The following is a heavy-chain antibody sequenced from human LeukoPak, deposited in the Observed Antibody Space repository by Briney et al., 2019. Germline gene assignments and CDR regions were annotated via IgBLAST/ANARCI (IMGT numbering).Heavy chain of an antibody. CDR2: IKQDGSEK. CDR1: GFTFSSYW. J-gene: IGHJ4*02. D-gene: IGHD1-26*01. Sequence: GGSLRLSCAASGFTFSSYWMSWVRQAPGKGLEWVANIKQDGSEKYYVDSVKGRFTISRDNAKNSQYLQMNSLRAEDTAVYYCARPQPGGSGSYYFDYWGQGTLVTVSS. CDR3: ARPQPGGSGSYYFDY. V-gene: IGHV3-7*03.